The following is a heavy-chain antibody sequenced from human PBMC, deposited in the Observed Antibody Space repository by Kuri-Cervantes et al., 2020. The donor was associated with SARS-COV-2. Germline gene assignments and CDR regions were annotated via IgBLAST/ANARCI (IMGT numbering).Heavy chain of an antibody. V-gene: IGHV1-18*01. J-gene: IGHJ6*02. Sequence: GGSLRLSCKASGYTFTSYGISWVRQAPGQGLEWMGWISAYNGNTNYAQKLQGRVTMTTDTSTSTAYMELRSLRSDDTAVYYCARSYSSTWYLSHYYAMDVWGQGTTVTVSS. CDR2: ISAYNGNT. D-gene: IGHD6-13*01. CDR1: GYTFTSYG. CDR3: ARSYSSTWYLSHYYAMDV.